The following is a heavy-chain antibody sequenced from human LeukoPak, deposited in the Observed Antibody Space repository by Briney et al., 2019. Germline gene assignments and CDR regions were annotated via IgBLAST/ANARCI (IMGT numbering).Heavy chain of an antibody. Sequence: SETLSLTCAVYGGSFSGYYWSWIRQPPGKRLEWIGEINHSGSTNYNPSLKSRVTISVDTSKNQFSLKLSSVTAADTAVYYCARGPRSSGWRVAFAIWGQGTMVTVSS. V-gene: IGHV4-34*01. J-gene: IGHJ3*02. D-gene: IGHD6-19*01. CDR3: ARGPRSSGWRVAFAI. CDR2: INHSGST. CDR1: GGSFSGYY.